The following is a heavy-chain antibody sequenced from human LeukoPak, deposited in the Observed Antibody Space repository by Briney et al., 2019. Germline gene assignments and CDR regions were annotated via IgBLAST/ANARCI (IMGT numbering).Heavy chain of an antibody. V-gene: IGHV1-2*02. J-gene: IGHJ6*03. CDR1: GYTFTGYY. CDR2: INPNSGGT. CDR3: ARDPPKRVRVSSGQLPSYYYYMDV. D-gene: IGHD3-22*01. Sequence: ASVKVSCKASGYTFTGYYMHWVRQAPGQGLEWMGWINPNSGGTNYAQKLQGRVTMTTDTSTSTAYMELRSLRSDDTAVYYCARDPPKRVRVSSGQLPSYYYYMDVWGKGTTVTVSS.